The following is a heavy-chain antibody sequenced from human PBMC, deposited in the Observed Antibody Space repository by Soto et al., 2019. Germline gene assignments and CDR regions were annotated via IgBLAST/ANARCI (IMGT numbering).Heavy chain of an antibody. Sequence: SETLSLICAVYGGSFSTYYWSWIRQPPGKGLEWIGEIIHSGSTNYNPSLKSRVTISVDTSKNQFSLKLSSVTAADTAIYYCAKSGRQQLVRSNWFDLWGQGTLVTVSS. V-gene: IGHV4-34*12. J-gene: IGHJ5*02. D-gene: IGHD6-13*01. CDR1: GGSFSTYY. CDR3: AKSGRQQLVRSNWFDL. CDR2: IIHSGST.